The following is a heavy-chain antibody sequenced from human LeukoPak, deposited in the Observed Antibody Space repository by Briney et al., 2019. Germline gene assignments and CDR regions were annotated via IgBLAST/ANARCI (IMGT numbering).Heavy chain of an antibody. V-gene: IGHV1-2*02. D-gene: IGHD6-19*01. Sequence: ASVTVSCKASGYTFSGYYMHWVRQAPGQGLEWMGWINPNSGGTNYAQKFQGRVTMTRDTSISTAYMELSRLRSGDTAVYYCARGDPVAGTSDFDYWGQGTLVTVSS. CDR2: INPNSGGT. CDR1: GYTFSGYY. J-gene: IGHJ4*02. CDR3: ARGDPVAGTSDFDY.